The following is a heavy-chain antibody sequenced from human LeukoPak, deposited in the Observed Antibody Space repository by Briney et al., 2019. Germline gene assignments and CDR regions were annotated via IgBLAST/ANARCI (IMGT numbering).Heavy chain of an antibody. D-gene: IGHD3-3*01. J-gene: IGHJ4*02. V-gene: IGHV5-10-1*01. CDR1: GYGFTTYW. CDR2: IDPDESEI. CDR3: ARHYTPWASNDY. Sequence: GESLKISCRGSGYGFTTYWITWVRQMPGKGLDWMGNIDPDESEINYSPSFQARVTISADSSISTAYLQWSSLKASDTAIYYCARHYTPWASNDYWGQGTLVTVSS.